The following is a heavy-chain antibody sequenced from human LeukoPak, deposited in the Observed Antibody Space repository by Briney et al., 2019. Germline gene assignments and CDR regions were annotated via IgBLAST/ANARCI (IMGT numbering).Heavy chain of an antibody. CDR1: GYTFTSYG. CDR2: ISPYNGNT. CDR3: ARDRGTWIQLWLIDY. J-gene: IGHJ4*02. Sequence: GASVKVSCKASGYTFTSYGISWVRQAPGQGLEWMGWISPYNGNTNYAQKFQGRVTVTTDTSTSTAYMELRSLRSDDTAVYYCARDRGTWIQLWLIDYWGQGTLVTVSS. V-gene: IGHV1-18*01. D-gene: IGHD5-18*01.